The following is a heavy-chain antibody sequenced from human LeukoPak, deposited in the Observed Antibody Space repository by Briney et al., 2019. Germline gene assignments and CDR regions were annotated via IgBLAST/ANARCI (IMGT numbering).Heavy chain of an antibody. J-gene: IGHJ4*02. V-gene: IGHV1-18*01. CDR1: GYTFNSYG. D-gene: IGHD3-3*01. Sequence: ASVKVSCKASGYTFNSYGISWVRQAPGQGLEWMGWISGYNGNTNYVQKLQGRVTMTTDTSTSTAYMELRSLRSDDTAVYYCARVLARTIWPYHDDYWGQGTLVTVSS. CDR2: ISGYNGNT. CDR3: ARVLARTIWPYHDDY.